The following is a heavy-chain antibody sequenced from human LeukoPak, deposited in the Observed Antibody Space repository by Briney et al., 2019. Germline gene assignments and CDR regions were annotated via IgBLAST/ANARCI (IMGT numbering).Heavy chain of an antibody. CDR1: GGSISSGDYD. CDR2: IYYSGST. CDR3: ARDWAPKYYYGSGSSNWFDP. V-gene: IGHV4-30-4*01. J-gene: IGHJ5*02. Sequence: PSETLSLTCTVSGGSISSGDYDWSRIRQPPGKGLEWIGYIYYSGSTYYNPSLKSRVTISVDTSKNQFSLKLSSVTAADTAVYYCARDWAPKYYYGSGSSNWFDPWGQGTLVTVSS. D-gene: IGHD3-10*01.